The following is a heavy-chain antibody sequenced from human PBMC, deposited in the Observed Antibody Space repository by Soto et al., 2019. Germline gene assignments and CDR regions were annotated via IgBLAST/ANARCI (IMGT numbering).Heavy chain of an antibody. CDR3: ARGGIAVAGTGGY. Sequence: QVQLVESGGGVVQPGRSLRLSCAASGFTFSSYAMHWVRQAPGKGLEWVAVISYDGSNKYYADSVKSRFTISRDNSKNTLYLEMNSLRAEDPAVYYCARGGIAVAGTGGYWGQGTLVTVSS. V-gene: IGHV3-30-3*01. J-gene: IGHJ4*02. CDR2: ISYDGSNK. D-gene: IGHD6-19*01. CDR1: GFTFSSYA.